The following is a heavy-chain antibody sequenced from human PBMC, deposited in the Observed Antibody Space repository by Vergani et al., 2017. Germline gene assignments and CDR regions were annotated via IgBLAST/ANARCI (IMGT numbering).Heavy chain of an antibody. Sequence: EVQLLESGGGLVQPGGSLRLSCAASGFTFSSYAMSWVRQAPGKGLEWVSAISGSGGSTYYADSVKGRFTISRDNSKNTLYLQMNSLRAEDTAVYYCAKXKYYDFWSGYSTKTIFDYWGQGTLVTVSS. J-gene: IGHJ4*02. D-gene: IGHD3-3*01. CDR3: AKXKYYDFWSGYSTKTIFDY. CDR2: ISGSGGST. V-gene: IGHV3-23*01. CDR1: GFTFSSYA.